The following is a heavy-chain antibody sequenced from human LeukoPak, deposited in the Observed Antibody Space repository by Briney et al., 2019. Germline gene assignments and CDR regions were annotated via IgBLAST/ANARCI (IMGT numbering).Heavy chain of an antibody. Sequence: GGSLRLSCAASGFTFSSYWMHWVRQAPGKGLVWVSRINSDGSSTSYADSVKGRFTISRDNAKNTLYLQMNGLRAEDTAVYYCASTELTMVRGVRGYYYMDVWGKGTTVTVSS. J-gene: IGHJ6*03. V-gene: IGHV3-74*01. CDR2: INSDGSST. D-gene: IGHD3-10*01. CDR3: ASTELTMVRGVRGYYYMDV. CDR1: GFTFSSYW.